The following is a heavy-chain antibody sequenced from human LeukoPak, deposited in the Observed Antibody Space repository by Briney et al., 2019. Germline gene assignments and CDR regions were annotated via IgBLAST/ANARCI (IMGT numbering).Heavy chain of an antibody. CDR2: IYYSDST. CDR1: DGSISNYY. CDR3: ASHSGGYAY. Sequence: SETLSLTYTVSDGSISNYYWSWIRQPPGKGLEWIGYIYYSDSTYYNPSLKSRVTISIDTSKNQFSLKLNSVTAADTAVYYCASHSGGYAYWGQGTLVTVSS. D-gene: IGHD5-12*01. V-gene: IGHV4-59*12. J-gene: IGHJ4*02.